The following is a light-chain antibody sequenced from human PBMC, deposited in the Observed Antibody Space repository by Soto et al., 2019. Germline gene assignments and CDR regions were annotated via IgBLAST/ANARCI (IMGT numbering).Light chain of an antibody. CDR3: QQYKSYKT. CDR1: QNIGRY. V-gene: IGKV1-5*01. CDR2: DVS. J-gene: IGKJ1*01. Sequence: DIQMTQSPSTLSASVGDRVTITCRASQNIGRYLVWHQQKPGKSPKLLISDVSSLASGVPSRFSGSGSGTEITLTNSNVQPDDFATYDCQQYKSYKTFGQGTRVESK.